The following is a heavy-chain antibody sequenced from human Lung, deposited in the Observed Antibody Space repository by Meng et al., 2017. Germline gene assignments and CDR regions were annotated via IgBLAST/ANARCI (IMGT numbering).Heavy chain of an antibody. V-gene: IGHV4-34*04. D-gene: IGHD4-11*01. J-gene: IGHJ4*02. Sequence: QVELQQGGAGRLKPSATPSLTCVVSGGSFSDNYWSWIRQPPGKGLEWIGEINHSGSTNHNPSLESRATISVDTSQNNLSLKLSSVTAADSAVYYCARGPTTMAHDFDYWGQGTLVTVSS. CDR1: GGSFSDNY. CDR3: ARGPTTMAHDFDY. CDR2: INHSGST.